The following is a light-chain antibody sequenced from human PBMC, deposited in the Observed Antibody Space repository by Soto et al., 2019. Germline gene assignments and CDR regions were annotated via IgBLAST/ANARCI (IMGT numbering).Light chain of an antibody. CDR2: GAS. CDR3: QQLRSYPST. Sequence: EIVLTQSPGTLSLSPGERATLSCRASQSVSSSYLAWYQQKPGQAPRLLIYGASTRATGIPARFSGSGSGTEFTLTISGLQPEDFAAYYCQQLRSYPSTFGGGTKVDIK. CDR1: QSVSSSY. J-gene: IGKJ4*01. V-gene: IGKV3-20*01.